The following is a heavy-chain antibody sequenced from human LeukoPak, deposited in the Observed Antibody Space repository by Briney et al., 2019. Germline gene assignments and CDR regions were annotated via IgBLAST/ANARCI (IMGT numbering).Heavy chain of an antibody. CDR3: ARTSGIMITFGGVIANGVFDY. Sequence: PSETLSLTCTVSGGSISSYYWSWIRQPAGKGLEWIGRIYTSGSTNYNPSLKSRVTMSVDTSKNQFSLKLSSVTAADTAVYYCARTSGIMITFGGVIANGVFDYWGQGTLVTVSS. CDR1: GGSISSYY. D-gene: IGHD3-16*02. J-gene: IGHJ4*02. CDR2: IYTSGST. V-gene: IGHV4-4*07.